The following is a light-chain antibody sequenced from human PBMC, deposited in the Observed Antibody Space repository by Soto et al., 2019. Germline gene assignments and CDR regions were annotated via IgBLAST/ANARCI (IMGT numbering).Light chain of an antibody. CDR1: QSVRGN. V-gene: IGKV3D-15*01. J-gene: IGKJ4*01. CDR2: GAS. CDR3: QQFSSYPLT. Sequence: IVMTQSPATLSVSPGERATLSCRASQSVRGNLAWYQQKPGQSPRLLIYGASNRATGIPDRFSGSGSGTDFTLTISRLEPEDFAVYYCQQFSSYPLTFGGGTKVDIK.